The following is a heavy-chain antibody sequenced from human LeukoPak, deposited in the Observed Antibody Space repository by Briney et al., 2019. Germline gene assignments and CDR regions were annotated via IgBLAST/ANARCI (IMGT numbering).Heavy chain of an antibody. J-gene: IGHJ4*02. CDR1: GGSISSYY. CDR2: INHSGST. V-gene: IGHV4-34*01. D-gene: IGHD6-13*01. Sequence: SETLSLTCTVSGGSISSYYWSWIRQPPGKGLEWIGEINHSGSTNYNPSLKSRVTISVDTSKNQFSLKLSSVTAADTAVYYCARGPTRRIAAAGRKFDYWGQGTLVTVSS. CDR3: ARGPTRRIAAAGRKFDY.